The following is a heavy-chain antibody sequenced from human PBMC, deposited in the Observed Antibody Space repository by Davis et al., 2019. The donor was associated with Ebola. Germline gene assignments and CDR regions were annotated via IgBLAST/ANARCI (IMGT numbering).Heavy chain of an antibody. CDR2: ISSSSSYI. Sequence: PGGSLRLSCAASGFTFSSYSMNWVRQAPGKGLEWVSSISSSSSYIYYADSVKGRFTISRDNAKNSLYLQMNSLRAEDTAVYYCARDVSPGIAVADAVDYWSQGTLVTVSS. CDR1: GFTFSSYS. D-gene: IGHD6-19*01. V-gene: IGHV3-21*01. J-gene: IGHJ4*02. CDR3: ARDVSPGIAVADAVDY.